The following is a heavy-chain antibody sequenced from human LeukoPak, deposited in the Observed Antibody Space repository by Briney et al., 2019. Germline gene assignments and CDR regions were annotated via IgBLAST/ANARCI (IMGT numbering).Heavy chain of an antibody. CDR1: GGSISSGSYY. CDR3: ARAGLSSSWTLDY. D-gene: IGHD6-13*01. Sequence: SQTLSLTCTVSGGSISSGSYYWSWIRQPAGKGLEWIGRIYTSGSTNYNPSLKSRVTISVDTSKNQFSLKLSSVTAADTAVYYCARAGLSSSWTLDYWGQGTLVTVSS. V-gene: IGHV4-61*02. CDR2: IYTSGST. J-gene: IGHJ4*02.